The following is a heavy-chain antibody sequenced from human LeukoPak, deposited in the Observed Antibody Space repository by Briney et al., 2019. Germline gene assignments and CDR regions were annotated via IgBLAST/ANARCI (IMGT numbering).Heavy chain of an antibody. CDR2: IYYSGST. CDR3: ARRPLDFWSGSRRAGWFDP. D-gene: IGHD3-3*01. J-gene: IGHJ5*02. Sequence: PSETLSLTCTVSGGPISSYYWSWIRQPPGKGLEWIGYIYYSGSTNYNPSLKSRVTISVDTSKNQFSLKLSSVTAADTAVYYCARRPLDFWSGSRRAGWFDPWGQGTLVTVSS. CDR1: GGPISSYY. V-gene: IGHV4-59*12.